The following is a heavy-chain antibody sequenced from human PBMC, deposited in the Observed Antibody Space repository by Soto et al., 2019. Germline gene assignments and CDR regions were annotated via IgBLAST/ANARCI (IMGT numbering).Heavy chain of an antibody. CDR1: GFTFSSYA. D-gene: IGHD2-15*01. CDR2: ISGSGGST. V-gene: IGHV3-23*01. J-gene: IGHJ4*02. Sequence: GGSLRLSCAASGFTFSSYAMSWVRQAPGKGLEWVSAISGSGGSTYYADSVKGRFTISRDNSKNTLYLQMNSLRAEDTAVYYCEKLWDIVVVVAALGYWGQGTPAPVYS. CDR3: EKLWDIVVVVAALGY.